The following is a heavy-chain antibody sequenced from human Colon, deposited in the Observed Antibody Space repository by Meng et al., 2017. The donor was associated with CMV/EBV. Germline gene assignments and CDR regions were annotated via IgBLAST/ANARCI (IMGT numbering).Heavy chain of an antibody. J-gene: IGHJ4*02. D-gene: IGHD3-3*01. Sequence: GESLKTSCAASGINFDDYVMHWVRQVPGKGLEWVSLVSGDGVSAYYVESVKGRFTISRDNSKNVLYLQMTSLRTEDTALYYCAKAGGETDDFWSGYYNFIDYWGQGTLVTVSS. CDR1: GINFDDYV. CDR2: VSGDGVSA. CDR3: AKAGGETDDFWSGYYNFIDY. V-gene: IGHV3-43*02.